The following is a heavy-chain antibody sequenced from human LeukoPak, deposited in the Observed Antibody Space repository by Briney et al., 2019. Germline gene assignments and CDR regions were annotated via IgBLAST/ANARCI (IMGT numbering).Heavy chain of an antibody. Sequence: QPGGSLRLSCEASGFVLSNYWMSWVRQAPGKGLEWVANIGQDGSETNYLDSVKGRFTISRDNAKNSVYLQMNGLRAEDTAVYCCARVWISSYTLIDYWGQGTLVTVSS. CDR1: GFVLSNYW. CDR3: ARVWISSYTLIDY. D-gene: IGHD6-6*01. J-gene: IGHJ4*02. V-gene: IGHV3-7*01. CDR2: IGQDGSET.